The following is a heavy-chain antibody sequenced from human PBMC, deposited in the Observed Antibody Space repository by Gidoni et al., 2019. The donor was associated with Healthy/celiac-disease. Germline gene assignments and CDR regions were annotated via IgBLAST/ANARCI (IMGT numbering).Heavy chain of an antibody. D-gene: IGHD2-2*01. CDR3: ARACCSSTSCLKPITPSSCYYYGMDV. CDR1: GYTFTGYY. Sequence: QVQLVQSGAEVKKPGASVKVSCKASGYTFTGYYMHWVRQAPGQGLEWMGWINPNSGGTNYAQKFQGRVTMTRDTSISTAYMELSRLRSDDTAVYYCARACCSSTSCLKPITPSSCYYYGMDVWGQGTTVTVSS. CDR2: INPNSGGT. J-gene: IGHJ6*02. V-gene: IGHV1-2*02.